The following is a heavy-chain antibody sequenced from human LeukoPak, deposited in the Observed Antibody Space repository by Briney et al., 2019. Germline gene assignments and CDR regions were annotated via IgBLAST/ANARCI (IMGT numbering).Heavy chain of an antibody. J-gene: IGHJ4*02. CDR3: ARAFGVGATGSAY. D-gene: IGHD1-26*01. CDR1: GFTFSSYA. V-gene: IGHV3-30*04. Sequence: GGSLRLSCAASGFTFSSYAMHWVRQAPGKGLEWVAVISYDGSNKYYAGSVKGRFTISRDNSKNTLYLQMNSLRAEDTAVYYCARAFGVGATGSAYWGQGTPVTVSS. CDR2: ISYDGSNK.